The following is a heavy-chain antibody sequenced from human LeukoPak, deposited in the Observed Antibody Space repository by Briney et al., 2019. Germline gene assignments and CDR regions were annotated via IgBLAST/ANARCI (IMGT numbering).Heavy chain of an antibody. CDR3: ARARNVLLWFGEFS. CDR2: ISSSSSYI. J-gene: IGHJ5*02. V-gene: IGHV3-21*01. D-gene: IGHD3-10*01. Sequence: GGSLRLSCAASGFTFSSYSMNWVRQAPGKGLEWVSSISSSSSYIYYADSVKGRSTISRDNAKNSLYLQMNSLRAEDTAVYYCARARNVLLWFGEFSWGQGTLVTVSS. CDR1: GFTFSSYS.